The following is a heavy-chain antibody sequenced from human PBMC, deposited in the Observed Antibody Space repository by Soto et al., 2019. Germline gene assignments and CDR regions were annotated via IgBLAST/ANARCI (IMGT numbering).Heavy chain of an antibody. CDR1: GGSFSGYY. CDR3: ARGKSIAVAGTWRYYYYYYGMDV. D-gene: IGHD6-19*01. CDR2: INHSGST. Sequence: SETLSLTCAVYGGSFSGYYWSWIRQPPGKGLEWIGEINHSGSTNYNPSLKSRVTISVDTSKNQFSLKLSSVTAADTAVYYCARGKSIAVAGTWRYYYYYYGMDVWGQGTTVTVSS. V-gene: IGHV4-34*01. J-gene: IGHJ6*02.